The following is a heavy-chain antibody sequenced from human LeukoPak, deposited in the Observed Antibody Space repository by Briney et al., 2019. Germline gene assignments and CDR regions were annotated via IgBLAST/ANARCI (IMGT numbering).Heavy chain of an antibody. J-gene: IGHJ4*02. CDR1: GFTFSSYA. CDR2: ITYDRSNE. CDR3: ARGLVGAATSYFDY. V-gene: IGHV3-30-3*01. Sequence: PGGSLRLSCAVSGFTFSSYAMHWVRQAPGKGLEWVAVITYDRSNEYYADSVKGRFTISRDNSKNTLYLQMNSLRAEDTAVYFCARGLVGAATSYFDYWGQGTLVTVSS. D-gene: IGHD1-26*01.